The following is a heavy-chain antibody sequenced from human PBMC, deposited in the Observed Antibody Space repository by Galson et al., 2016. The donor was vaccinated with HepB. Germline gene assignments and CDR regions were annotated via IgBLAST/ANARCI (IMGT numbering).Heavy chain of an antibody. CDR3: ARDDFWTGPPSASFSFDY. Sequence: SLRLSCAASGFTFNTYAMTWVRQAPGKGLECVATISGNSIGTAYAGSVKGRFTISRDNSKNTLYLQMNSLRAEDTAVFYCARDDFWTGPPSASFSFDYWGQGTLVTVSS. V-gene: IGHV3-23*01. CDR1: GFTFNTYA. J-gene: IGHJ4*02. CDR2: ISGNSIGT. D-gene: IGHD3/OR15-3a*01.